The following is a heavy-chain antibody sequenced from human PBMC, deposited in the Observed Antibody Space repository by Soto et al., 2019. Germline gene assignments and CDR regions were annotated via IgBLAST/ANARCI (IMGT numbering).Heavy chain of an antibody. CDR3: AKDSDYGDYAMIRMDV. J-gene: IGHJ6*02. V-gene: IGHV3-23*01. CDR1: GFTFSSYA. Sequence: HPGGSLRLSCAASGFTFSSYAMSWVRQAPGKGLEWVSAISGSGGSTYYADSVKGRFTISRDNSKNTLYLQMNSLRAEDTAVYYCAKDSDYGDYAMIRMDVWGQGTTVTVSS. D-gene: IGHD4-17*01. CDR2: ISGSGGST.